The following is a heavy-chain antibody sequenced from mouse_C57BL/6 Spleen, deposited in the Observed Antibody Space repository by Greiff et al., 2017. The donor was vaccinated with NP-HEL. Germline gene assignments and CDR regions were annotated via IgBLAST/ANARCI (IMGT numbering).Heavy chain of an antibody. V-gene: IGHV1-50*01. Sequence: QVQLQQPGAELVKPGASVKLSCKASGYTFTSYWMQWVKQRPGQGLEWIGEIDPSDSYTNYNQKFKGKATLTVDTSSSTAYMQLSSLTSEDSAVYDCARYHYDYDKRFAYWGQGTLVTVSA. J-gene: IGHJ3*01. CDR2: IDPSDSYT. CDR1: GYTFTSYW. D-gene: IGHD2-4*01. CDR3: ARYHYDYDKRFAY.